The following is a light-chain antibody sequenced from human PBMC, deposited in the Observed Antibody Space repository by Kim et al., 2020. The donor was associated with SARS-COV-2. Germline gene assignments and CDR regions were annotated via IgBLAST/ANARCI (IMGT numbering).Light chain of an antibody. V-gene: IGKV3-15*01. Sequence: SPGESAPPSCRASQSVGNKLAWYQKKPGQPPSLLIFEASTRATGVPARFSGSGSGTEFTLAISSLQSEDSAVYHCQQYNDWPPWTFGQGTKVDIK. J-gene: IGKJ1*01. CDR3: QQYNDWPPWT. CDR1: QSVGNK. CDR2: EAS.